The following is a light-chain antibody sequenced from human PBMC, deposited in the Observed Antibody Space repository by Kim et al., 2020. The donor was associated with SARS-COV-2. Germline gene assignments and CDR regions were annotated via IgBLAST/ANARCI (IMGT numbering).Light chain of an antibody. CDR2: EVS. J-gene: IGLJ2*01. CDR1: SSDVGGYNY. CDR3: SSYAGSNNVV. V-gene: IGLV2-8*01. Sequence: LTQPPSASGSPGQSVTISCTGTSSDVGGYNYVSWYQQHPGKAPKLMIYEVSKRPSGVPDRFSGSKPGNTASLTVSGLQAEDEADYYCSSYAGSNNVVFGGGTQLTVL.